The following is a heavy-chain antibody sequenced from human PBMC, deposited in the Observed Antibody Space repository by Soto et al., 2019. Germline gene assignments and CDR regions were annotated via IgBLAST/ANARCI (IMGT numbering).Heavy chain of an antibody. CDR3: ARGPRGYYGSGSYQVGMDV. J-gene: IGHJ6*02. V-gene: IGHV4-59*12. Sequence: LSETLSLTCSVSGGSISSYYWSWIRQPPGKGLEWIGYIYYSGSTNYNPSLKSRVTISVDTSKNQFSLKLSSVTAADTAVYYCARGPRGYYGSGSYQVGMDVWGQGTTVTVSS. CDR1: GGSISSYY. D-gene: IGHD3-10*01. CDR2: IYYSGST.